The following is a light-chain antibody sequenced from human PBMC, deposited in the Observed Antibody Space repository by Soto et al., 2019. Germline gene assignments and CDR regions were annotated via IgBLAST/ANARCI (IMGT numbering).Light chain of an antibody. CDR2: DAS. J-gene: IGKJ1*01. CDR1: QSVSRY. CDR3: QQRSNWPGT. V-gene: IGKV3-11*01. Sequence: IVLTQSPATLSLSPGEGATLSCRASQSVSRYLAWYQQKPGQAPRLLIYDASNRATGIPARFSGSGSGTDFTLTISSLEPEDFAVYYCQQRSNWPGTFGQGTKVEIK.